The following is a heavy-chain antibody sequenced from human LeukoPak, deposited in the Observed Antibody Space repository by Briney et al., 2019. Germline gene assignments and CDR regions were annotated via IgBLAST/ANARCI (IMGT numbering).Heavy chain of an antibody. CDR1: GYTFTNYG. D-gene: IGHD4-23*01. CDR3: AGVNPAPFRTTVVREFDY. J-gene: IGHJ4*02. Sequence: ASVKVSCKTSGYTFTNYGISWVRQALGQGLEWMGWISPYNGNTNYAQKFQGRVTITADESTSTAYMELSSLRSEDTAVYYCAGVNPAPFRTTVVREFDYWGQGTLVTVSS. CDR2: ISPYNGNT. V-gene: IGHV1-18*01.